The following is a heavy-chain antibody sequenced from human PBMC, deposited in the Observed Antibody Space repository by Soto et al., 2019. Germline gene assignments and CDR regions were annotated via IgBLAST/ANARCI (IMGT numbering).Heavy chain of an antibody. J-gene: IGHJ4*02. Sequence: SGGSMRLSCAASGFPFSSYAMSWVRQTPEKGLEWVAGISGGGNDRYYADFVQGRFTFSRDNSRNILYLQMNSLRADDTAMYFGARSLFMVAPDNEPFDYWGQGTLVTVSS. CDR2: ISGGGNDR. CDR1: GFPFSSYA. V-gene: IGHV3-23*01. CDR3: ARSLFMVAPDNEPFDY. D-gene: IGHD5-12*01.